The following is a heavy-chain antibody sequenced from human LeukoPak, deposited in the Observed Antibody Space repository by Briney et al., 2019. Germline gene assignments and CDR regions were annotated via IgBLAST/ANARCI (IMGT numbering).Heavy chain of an antibody. CDR1: GGSFSGYY. CDR2: IYHSGST. CDR3: ARDSRSEFIFDY. J-gene: IGHJ4*02. Sequence: PSETLSLTCAVYGGSFSGYYWSWIRQPPGKGLEWIGYIYHSGSTYYNPSLKSRVTISVDRSKNQFSLKLSSVTAADTAVYYCARDSRSEFIFDYWGQGTLVTVSS. V-gene: IGHV4-34*01. D-gene: IGHD2-21*01.